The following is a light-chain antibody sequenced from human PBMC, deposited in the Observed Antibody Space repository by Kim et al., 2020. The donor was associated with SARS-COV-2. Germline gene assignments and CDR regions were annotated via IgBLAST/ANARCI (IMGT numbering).Light chain of an antibody. Sequence: LSPTATLTCTGNSNIVGNQGAAWLQQHQGHPPKLLSYRNNNRPSGISERFSASRSGNTASLTITGLQPEDEADYYCSALDSSLSVVFGGGTQLTVL. J-gene: IGLJ3*02. CDR3: SALDSSLSVV. V-gene: IGLV10-54*02. CDR1: SNIVGNQG. CDR2: RNN.